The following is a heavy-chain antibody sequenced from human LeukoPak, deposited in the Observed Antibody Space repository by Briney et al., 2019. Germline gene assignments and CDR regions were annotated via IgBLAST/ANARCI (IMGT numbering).Heavy chain of an antibody. V-gene: IGHV4-59*01. CDR2: VYNSGTT. D-gene: IGHD3-10*01. CDR1: GGSISSYY. CDR3: AREPNYYGSGSYQDV. J-gene: IGHJ6*02. Sequence: PSETLSLTCTVSGGSISSYYWSWIRQPPGKGLEWIGYVYNSGTTNYNPSLKSRVTISVHTSKNQFSLKLSSVTAADTAVYYCAREPNYYGSGSYQDVWGQGTTVTVS.